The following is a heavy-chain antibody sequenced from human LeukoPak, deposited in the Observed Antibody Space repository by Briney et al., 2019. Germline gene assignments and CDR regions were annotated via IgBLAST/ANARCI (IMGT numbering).Heavy chain of an antibody. CDR3: ARDGDCGGACGNGFDI. V-gene: IGHV3-48*03. CDR2: ISSSGSTI. D-gene: IGHD2-21*02. CDR1: GFTFSSHE. Sequence: GGSLRLSCAASGFTFSSHEMNWVRQAPGKGLEWVSYISSSGSTIYYADSVKGRFTISRDNAKNSLYLQMNSLRAEDTAVYYCARDGDCGGACGNGFDIWGQGTMVTVSS. J-gene: IGHJ3*02.